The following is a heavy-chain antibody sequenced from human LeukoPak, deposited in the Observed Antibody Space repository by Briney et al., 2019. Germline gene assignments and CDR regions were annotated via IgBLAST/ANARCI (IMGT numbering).Heavy chain of an antibody. V-gene: IGHV3-7*01. CDR2: IKQDGSEK. J-gene: IGHJ3*02. CDR1: GFTFSSYW. CDR3: ARDGPIVVVPAAIGAGSPSPRVDAFDI. D-gene: IGHD2-2*01. Sequence: GGSLRLSCAASGFTFSSYWMSWVRQAPGKGLEWVANIKQDGSEKYYVDSVKGRFTISRDNAKNSLYLQMNSLRAEDTAVYYCARDGPIVVVPAAIGAGSPSPRVDAFDIWGQGTMVTVSS.